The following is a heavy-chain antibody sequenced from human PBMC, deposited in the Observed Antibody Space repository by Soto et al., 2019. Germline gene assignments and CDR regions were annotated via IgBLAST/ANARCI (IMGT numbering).Heavy chain of an antibody. CDR1: GFTVSNNY. CDR3: ARLAWTTRNFDY. V-gene: IGHV3-53*01. D-gene: IGHD1-1*01. J-gene: IGHJ4*02. CDR2: IYSGGTT. Sequence: PGGSLRLSCAASGFTVSNNYMTWVRQAPGKGLEWVSVIYSGGTTYYADSVKGRFTISRDNSNNTLYLQMNTLRAEDTAMYYCARLAWTTRNFDYWGQGTLVTVS.